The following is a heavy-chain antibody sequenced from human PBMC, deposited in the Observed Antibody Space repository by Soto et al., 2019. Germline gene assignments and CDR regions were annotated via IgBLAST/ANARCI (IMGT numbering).Heavy chain of an antibody. D-gene: IGHD3-22*01. Sequence: ASVKVSCKASGYTFTSYGISWVRQAPGQGLEWMGWISAYNGNTNYAQKLQGRVTMTTDTSTSTAYMELRSLRSDDTAVYYCARASYYYDSSGYYYQYYFDYWGQGTLVTVSS. J-gene: IGHJ4*02. V-gene: IGHV1-18*01. CDR1: GYTFTSYG. CDR3: ARASYYYDSSGYYYQYYFDY. CDR2: ISAYNGNT.